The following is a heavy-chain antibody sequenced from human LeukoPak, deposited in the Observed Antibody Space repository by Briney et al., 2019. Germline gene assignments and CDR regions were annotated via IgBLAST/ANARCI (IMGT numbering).Heavy chain of an antibody. D-gene: IGHD3-10*01. V-gene: IGHV3-21*01. CDR3: ARGSPDYYGSGSYYYYYYGMDV. CDR2: ISGGSSYI. Sequence: GGSLRLSCAASGFIFSSYNMNWVRQAPGKGLEWVSSISGGSSYIYYADSVKGRFTISRDNAKNSLYLQMDSLRADDTAVYYCARGSPDYYGSGSYYYYYYGMDVWGKGTTVTVSS. J-gene: IGHJ6*04. CDR1: GFIFSSYN.